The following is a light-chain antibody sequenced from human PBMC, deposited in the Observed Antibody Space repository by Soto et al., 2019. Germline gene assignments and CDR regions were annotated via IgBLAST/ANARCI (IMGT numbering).Light chain of an antibody. Sequence: EIVLTQSPATLSLSPGERATLSCRASQSVDSFLAWYRQKPGQAPRLLIYGASSRATGIPDRFSGSGSGTDFTLTISRLEPEDFAVYYCQQYGSSPGTFGQGTKVDIK. CDR1: QSVDSF. CDR3: QQYGSSPGT. CDR2: GAS. J-gene: IGKJ1*01. V-gene: IGKV3-20*01.